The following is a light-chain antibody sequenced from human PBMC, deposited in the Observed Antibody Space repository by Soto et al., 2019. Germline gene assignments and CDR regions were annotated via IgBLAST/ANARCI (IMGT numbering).Light chain of an antibody. CDR3: TSYASGSSHVV. V-gene: IGLV2-14*01. CDR1: SSDIGGYDY. J-gene: IGLJ2*01. CDR2: DVN. Sequence: QSALTQPASLSGSHGQSITLSCTGTSSDIGGYDYVSWYQRHPGKAPKLIIYDVNNRPSGVSNRFSGSKSGNTASLTISGLQAEDEADYYCTSYASGSSHVVFGGGTKLTVL.